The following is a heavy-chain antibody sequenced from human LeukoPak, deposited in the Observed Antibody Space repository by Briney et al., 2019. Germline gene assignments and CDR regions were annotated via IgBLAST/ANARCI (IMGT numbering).Heavy chain of an antibody. D-gene: IGHD4-23*01. J-gene: IGHJ4*02. Sequence: PGGSLRLSCAASGFTFSSYSMNWIRQAPGKGLEWIGSIYYSGSTYYNPSLKSRVTISVDTSKNQFSLKLSSVTAADTAVYYCAGPSTGGNLGYWGQGTLVIVSS. CDR3: AGPSTGGNLGY. V-gene: IGHV4-59*05. CDR2: IYYSGST. CDR1: GFTFSSYS.